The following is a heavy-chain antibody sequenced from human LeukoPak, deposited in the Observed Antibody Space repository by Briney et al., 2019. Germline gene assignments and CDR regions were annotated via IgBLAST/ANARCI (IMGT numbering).Heavy chain of an antibody. Sequence: PSETLSLTCTVSGGSISSSSYYWGWIRQPPGKGLEWIGSIYYSGSTYYNPSLKSRVTISVDTSKKQFSLKLSSVTAADTAAYYFAESGNQEYRVDVLVLNWFDPGGQGTLVTVPS. CDR2: IYYSGST. D-gene: IGHD3-22*01. CDR1: GGSISSSSYY. J-gene: IGHJ5*02. V-gene: IGHV4-39*07. CDR3: AESGNQEYRVDVLVLNWFDP.